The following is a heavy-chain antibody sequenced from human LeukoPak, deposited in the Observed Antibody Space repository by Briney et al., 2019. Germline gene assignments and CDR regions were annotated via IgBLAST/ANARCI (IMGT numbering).Heavy chain of an antibody. CDR2: IEQDGSAK. D-gene: IGHD3-22*01. V-gene: IGHV3-7*01. CDR3: AREQPYYYDSSGTALMAEIKYYFDY. J-gene: IGHJ4*02. CDR1: GFTFNRYW. Sequence: GGSLRLSCAASGFTFNRYWMSWVRQAPGKELQWVANIEQDGSAKYYVDSVKGRFTISRDNAKNSLYLQMNSLRAEDTGVYYCAREQPYYYDSSGTALMAEIKYYFDYWGQGTLVTVSS.